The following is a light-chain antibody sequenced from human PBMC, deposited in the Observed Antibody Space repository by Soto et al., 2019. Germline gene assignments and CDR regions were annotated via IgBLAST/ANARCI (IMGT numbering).Light chain of an antibody. J-gene: IGKJ1*01. CDR2: GAS. CDR3: QQYRSSSWT. CDR1: QSVSSSY. V-gene: IGKV3-20*01. Sequence: EIVLTQSPGTLSLSPGERATLSCRASQSVSSSYLAWYQQKPGQAPRLLIYGASSRATGIPDRFSGSGSGTDFTLTISRLEPEDFAVYYCQQYRSSSWTFGQGTTVEIK.